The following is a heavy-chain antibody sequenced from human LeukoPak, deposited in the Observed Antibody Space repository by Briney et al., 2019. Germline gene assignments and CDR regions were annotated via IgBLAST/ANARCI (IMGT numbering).Heavy chain of an antibody. D-gene: IGHD3-10*01. CDR1: GCTFTGYY. CDR2: INPNSGGT. J-gene: IGHJ4*02. CDR3: ARESYQWFGELALFDY. V-gene: IGHV1-2*02. Sequence: ASVKVSCKASGCTFTGYYMHWVRQAPGQGLEWMGWINPNSGGTNYAQKFQGRVTMTRDTSISTAYMELSRLRSDDTAVYYCARESYQWFGELALFDYWGQGTLVTVSS.